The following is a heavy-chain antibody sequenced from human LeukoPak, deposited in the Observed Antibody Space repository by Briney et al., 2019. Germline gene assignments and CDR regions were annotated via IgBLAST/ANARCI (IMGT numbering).Heavy chain of an antibody. Sequence: SVKVSCKASGGTINNDGMNWVRQAPGQGLEWMGMIIPKFGIAHYARKFQGRVTITADESTGTTYMEVSSLIPDDTAVYYCARGEGKYHDIRGGFDPWGQGTSVTASS. CDR3: ARGEGKYHDIRGGFDP. V-gene: IGHV1-69*13. CDR2: IIPKFGIA. CDR1: GGTINNDG. J-gene: IGHJ5*02. D-gene: IGHD1-1*01.